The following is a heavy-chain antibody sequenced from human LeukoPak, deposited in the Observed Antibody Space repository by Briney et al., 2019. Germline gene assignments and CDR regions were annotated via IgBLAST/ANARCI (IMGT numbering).Heavy chain of an antibody. CDR2: IHYSGST. Sequence: SETLSLTCTVSGGSISNYYWSWIRQPPGKGLEWIGYIHYSGSTNYNPSLKSRVTISVDTSKNQHSLKLTSMTAADTAVYYCARELGATVVNYGMDVWGQGTTVTVSS. D-gene: IGHD4-23*01. CDR1: GGSISNYY. V-gene: IGHV4-59*01. J-gene: IGHJ6*02. CDR3: ARELGATVVNYGMDV.